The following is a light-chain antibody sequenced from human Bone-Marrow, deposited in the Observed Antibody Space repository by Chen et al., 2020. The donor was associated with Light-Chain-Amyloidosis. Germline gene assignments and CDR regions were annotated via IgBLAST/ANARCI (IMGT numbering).Light chain of an antibody. CDR3: AAWDGSLRGYV. CDR2: RNN. J-gene: IGLJ1*01. Sequence: QSVLTQPPSASGTPGQRVTISCSGTSSNIGNNYVYWYQHFPGAAPNLIIHRNNQRPSGVPDRFSASKSVTSAFQAIGGLRSEDEADYYCAAWDGSLRGYVFGTGTKVIVL. V-gene: IGLV1-47*01. CDR1: SSNIGNNY.